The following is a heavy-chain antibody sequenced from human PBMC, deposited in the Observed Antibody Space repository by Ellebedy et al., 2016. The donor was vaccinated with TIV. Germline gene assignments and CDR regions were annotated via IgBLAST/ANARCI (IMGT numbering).Heavy chain of an antibody. Sequence: SGPTLVKPTQTLTLTCAFSGFSFSTSGMCVSWIRQPPGKALEWLARIDWDDDKFYSTSLKTRLTISKDTSTNQVVLTMTNMDPVDTATYYWARCSGDCSSFGMDVWGQGTTVTVSS. CDR2: IDWDDDK. D-gene: IGHD2-21*02. CDR1: GFSFSTSGMC. CDR3: ARCSGDCSSFGMDV. J-gene: IGHJ6*02. V-gene: IGHV2-70*17.